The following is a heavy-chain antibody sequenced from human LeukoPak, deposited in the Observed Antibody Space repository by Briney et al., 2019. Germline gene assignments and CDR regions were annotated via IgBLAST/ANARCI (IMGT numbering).Heavy chain of an antibody. Sequence: SETLSLTCTVSRGSISSYYWSWIRQPAGKGLEWIGRIYTSGSTNYNPSLKSRVTISVDTSKNQFSLKLSSVTAADTAVYYCARDILLGVVPAPAAMTTPETAFDIWAKGQWSPSLQ. CDR2: IYTSGST. J-gene: IGHJ3*02. CDR3: ARDILLGVVPAPAAMTTPETAFDI. D-gene: IGHD2-2*01. CDR1: RGSISSYY. V-gene: IGHV4-4*07.